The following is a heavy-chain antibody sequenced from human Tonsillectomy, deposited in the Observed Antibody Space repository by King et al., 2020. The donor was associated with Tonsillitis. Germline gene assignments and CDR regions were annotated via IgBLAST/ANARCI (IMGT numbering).Heavy chain of an antibody. V-gene: IGHV3-23*04. CDR2: ISDSAGGT. CDR1: GFTFSSFA. J-gene: IGHJ6*03. Sequence: VQLVQSGGGLVQPGGSLRLSCAASGFTFSSFAMTWVRQAPGKGLEWVSSISDSAGGTYYADSVNGRFTISRDNSKNTLYLQVNGLRAEDTGGYYCAKMLRSGYHLYYMDVWGKGTTVTVSS. D-gene: IGHD3-3*01. CDR3: AKMLRSGYHLYYMDV.